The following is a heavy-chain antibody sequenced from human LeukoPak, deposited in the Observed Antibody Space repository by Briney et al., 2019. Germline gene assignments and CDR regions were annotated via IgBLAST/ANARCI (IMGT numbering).Heavy chain of an antibody. J-gene: IGHJ6*02. CDR2: ISYDGSNK. V-gene: IGHV3-30-3*01. CDR3: ARDGPYSGSPYYGMDV. CDR1: GLTFSSYA. Sequence: GGSLRLSCAASGLTFSSYAMHWVRQAPGKGLEWVAVISYDGSNKYYADSVKGRFTISRDNSKNPLYLQMNSLRAEATAVYYCARDGPYSGSPYYGMDVWGQGTTVTVSS. D-gene: IGHD1-26*01.